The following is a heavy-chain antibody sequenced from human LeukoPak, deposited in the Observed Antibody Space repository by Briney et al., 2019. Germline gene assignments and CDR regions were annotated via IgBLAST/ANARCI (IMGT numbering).Heavy chain of an antibody. Sequence: AAVKVSCKASGGTFSSYAISWVRQAPGQGLEWMGGIIPIFGTANYAQKFQGRGTITTDESTRTAYLELSSLRSEDTAVYYCPRDFSSIAARGAFDIWGQGTMVTVSS. CDR2: IIPIFGTA. D-gene: IGHD6-6*01. V-gene: IGHV1-69*05. CDR1: GGTFSSYA. J-gene: IGHJ3*02. CDR3: PRDFSSIAARGAFDI.